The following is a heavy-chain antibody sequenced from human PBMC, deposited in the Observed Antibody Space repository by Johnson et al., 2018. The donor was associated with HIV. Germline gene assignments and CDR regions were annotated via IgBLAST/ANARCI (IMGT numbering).Heavy chain of an antibody. D-gene: IGHD6-6*01. CDR3: AKVHIAARWSDAFDI. CDR2: IWYDGSNK. Sequence: QMQLVESGRGLVQPGGSLRLSCAASGFTFSSYAMHWVRQAPGKGLEWVAVIWYDGSNKYYADSVKGRFTISRDNSKNTLYLQMNSLRAEDTAVYFCAKVHIAARWSDAFDIWGQGTMVTVSS. J-gene: IGHJ3*02. V-gene: IGHV3-30*04. CDR1: GFTFSSYA.